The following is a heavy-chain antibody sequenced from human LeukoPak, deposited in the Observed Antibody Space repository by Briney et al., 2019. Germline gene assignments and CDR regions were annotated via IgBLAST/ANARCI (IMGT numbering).Heavy chain of an antibody. J-gene: IGHJ5*02. CDR3: AGYRSARGWFDP. D-gene: IGHD5-24*01. V-gene: IGHV3-30*04. Sequence: HPGGSLRLSCAASGFTFSSYAMHWVRQAPGKGLEWVAVISYDGSNKYYADSVKGRFTISRDNSKNTLYLQMNSLRAEDTAVYYCAGYRSARGWFDPWGQGTLVTVSS. CDR2: ISYDGSNK. CDR1: GFTFSSYA.